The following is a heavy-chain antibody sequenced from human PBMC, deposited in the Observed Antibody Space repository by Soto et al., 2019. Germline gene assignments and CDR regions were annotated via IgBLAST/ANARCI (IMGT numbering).Heavy chain of an antibody. CDR3: ARPRYYYDSTTYSDGHPADY. J-gene: IGHJ4*02. CDR1: GYSFTSYW. D-gene: IGHD3-22*01. CDR2: IYPGDSDT. V-gene: IGHV5-51*03. Sequence: GKSLKISCKGSGYSFTSYWIGWVRQMPGKGLEWMGIIYPGDSDTRYSPSFQGQVTISADKSISTAYLQWSSLRTEDTAMFYCARPRYYYDSTTYSDGHPADYWGLGTLVTVSS.